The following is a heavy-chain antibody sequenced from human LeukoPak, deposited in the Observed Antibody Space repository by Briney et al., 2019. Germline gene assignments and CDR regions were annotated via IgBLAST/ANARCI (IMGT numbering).Heavy chain of an antibody. D-gene: IGHD4-23*01. Sequence: PGGSLRLPCAASGFPFSGYGMHWVRQAPGKGLEWVAVISYDGVNKYYADSVQGRFTISRDNSKNTLSLQMNSLRDDDTAVFFCAKGDYGGYSHGFDTWGQGTMVTVSS. V-gene: IGHV3-30*18. CDR1: GFPFSGYG. CDR3: AKGDYGGYSHGFDT. CDR2: ISYDGVNK. J-gene: IGHJ3*02.